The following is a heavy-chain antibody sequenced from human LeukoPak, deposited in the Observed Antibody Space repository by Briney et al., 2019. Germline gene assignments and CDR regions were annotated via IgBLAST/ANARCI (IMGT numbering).Heavy chain of an antibody. CDR2: ISGSGGST. J-gene: IGHJ3*02. Sequence: GGTLRLSCAASGFTFSSYGMSWVRQAPGKGLEWVSAISGSGGSTYYADSVKGRFTISRDNSKNTLYLQMNSLRAEDTAVYYCAKGAVLLWFGEFRYEGDAFDIWGQGTMVTVSS. CDR3: AKGAVLLWFGEFRYEGDAFDI. CDR1: GFTFSSYG. D-gene: IGHD3-10*01. V-gene: IGHV3-23*01.